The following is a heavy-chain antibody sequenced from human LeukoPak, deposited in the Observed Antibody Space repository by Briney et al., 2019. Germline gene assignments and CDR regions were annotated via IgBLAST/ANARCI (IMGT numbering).Heavy chain of an antibody. CDR3: ARDFAYYYYGMDV. J-gene: IGHJ6*02. V-gene: IGHV3-64D*06. CDR2: ISSNGGSA. Sequence: GGSLRLSCSASGFTFSSYAMHWVRQAPGKGLEYVSAISSNGGSAYYADSVKGRFTISRDNSKNTLYLQMSSLRAEDTAVYYCARDFAYYYYGMDVWGQGTTVTVSS. CDR1: GFTFSSYA.